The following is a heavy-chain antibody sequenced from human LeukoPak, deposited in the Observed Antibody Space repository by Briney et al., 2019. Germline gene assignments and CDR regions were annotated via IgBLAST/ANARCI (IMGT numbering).Heavy chain of an antibody. CDR1: AFTFGNYA. CDR2: LSGSGAST. D-gene: IGHD3-10*01. CDR3: AKGWDRSGSYYLDY. Sequence: PGGSLRLSCAASAFTFGNYAMNWVRQAPGKGLEWVSGLSGSGASTYYAAYVKGRFTISRDNSKNTLYLQMNRRSAGDAAVYYCAKGWDRSGSYYLDYWGQGTLVTVSS. V-gene: IGHV3-23*01. J-gene: IGHJ4*02.